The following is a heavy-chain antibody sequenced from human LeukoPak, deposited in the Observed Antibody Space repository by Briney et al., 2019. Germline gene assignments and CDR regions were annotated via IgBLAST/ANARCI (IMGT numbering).Heavy chain of an antibody. Sequence: GGSLRLSCAASGFTFSSYGMHWVRQAPGKGLEWVAVISYDGSNKYYADSVKGRFTISRDNSKNTLYLQMNSLRAKDTAVYYCAEIDVGATMTGFDYWGQGTLVTVSS. J-gene: IGHJ4*02. CDR3: AEIDVGATMTGFDY. D-gene: IGHD1-26*01. CDR1: GFTFSSYG. CDR2: ISYDGSNK. V-gene: IGHV3-30*18.